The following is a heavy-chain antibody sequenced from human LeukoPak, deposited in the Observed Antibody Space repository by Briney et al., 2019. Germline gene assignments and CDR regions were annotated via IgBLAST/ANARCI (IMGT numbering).Heavy chain of an antibody. V-gene: IGHV4-4*02. CDR1: GGSFSSSDW. J-gene: IGHJ6*04. CDR2: IYHSGNT. CDR3: ASRIAAAGTDYYYGMDV. D-gene: IGHD6-13*01. Sequence: PSETLYLTCAVSGGSFSSSDWWSGVRQPPGKGVEWIGEIYHSGNTNYTPSLKSRVTISVDKSKNQFSLKLSSVTAADTAVYYCASRIAAAGTDYYYGMDVWGEGTTVTVSS.